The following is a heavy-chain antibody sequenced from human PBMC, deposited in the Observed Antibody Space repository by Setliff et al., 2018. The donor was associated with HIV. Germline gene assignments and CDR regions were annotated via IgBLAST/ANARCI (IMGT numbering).Heavy chain of an antibody. CDR3: ASCHAAIGYDFNY. V-gene: IGHV4-34*01. CDR2: INHTGGT. D-gene: IGHD5-18*01. Sequence: SETLSLTCAVYGGSFNTYYWNWIRQPPGKGLEWIGEINHTGGTKYNPSLNSRVTISADTSKKEFSLRLNSVTAADTAVYFCASCHAAIGYDFNYCGQGGLVTVSS. J-gene: IGHJ4*02. CDR1: GGSFNTYY.